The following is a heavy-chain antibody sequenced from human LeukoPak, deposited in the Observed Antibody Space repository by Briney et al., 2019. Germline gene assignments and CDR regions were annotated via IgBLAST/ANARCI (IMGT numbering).Heavy chain of an antibody. D-gene: IGHD3-10*01. CDR3: AREVPYYSASGRRRYVFDF. CDR1: GGSFSGYS. J-gene: IGHJ4*02. Sequence: SETLSLTCAVSGGSFSGYSWTWIRQPPGRGLEWIGEIDDTGSATYNPSLQSRGTMSVDTSKRQFSLTLTSVTAANRAVYYCAREVPYYSASGRRRYVFDFWGQGSLVTVSS. CDR2: IDDTGSA. V-gene: IGHV4-34*01.